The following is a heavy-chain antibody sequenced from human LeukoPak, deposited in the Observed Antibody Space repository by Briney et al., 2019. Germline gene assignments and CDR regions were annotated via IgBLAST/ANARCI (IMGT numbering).Heavy chain of an antibody. V-gene: IGHV3-30*02. Sequence: GGSLRLSCAASGFAFSSYGMHWVRQAPGKGLEWVAFIRYDGSNKYYADSVKGRFTISRDNSKNTLYLQMNSLRAEDTAVYYCAKDYNSGPSPPFDYWGQGTLVTVSS. CDR3: AKDYNSGPSPPFDY. J-gene: IGHJ4*02. D-gene: IGHD6-19*01. CDR1: GFAFSSYG. CDR2: IRYDGSNK.